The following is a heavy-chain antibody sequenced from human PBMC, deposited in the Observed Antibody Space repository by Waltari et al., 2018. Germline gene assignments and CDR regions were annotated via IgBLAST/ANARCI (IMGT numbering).Heavy chain of an antibody. CDR1: GFTFRNYW. V-gene: IGHV3-74*01. D-gene: IGHD4-4*01. CDR2: INVDGSST. Sequence: EVQLVESGGDLVQPGGSLRLSCAASGFTFRNYWMPWVRQAPGKGLAWVSRINVDGSSTVYANSVAGRFTISRDNAKNTVYLEMSGLRAEDTAVYYCTRGEINYSRFDYWGQGSLVTVSS. CDR3: TRGEINYSRFDY. J-gene: IGHJ4*02.